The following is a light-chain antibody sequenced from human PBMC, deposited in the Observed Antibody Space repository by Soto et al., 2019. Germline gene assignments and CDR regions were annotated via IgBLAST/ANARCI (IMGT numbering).Light chain of an antibody. CDR2: GAS. J-gene: IGKJ3*01. CDR3: QQYDKWVT. Sequence: EVVMTQSPETLSVSPGETATLSCRASQTVSSNLAGYQQKRGQAPRLLIYGASTRATSIPARFIGSGSGTEFTLTISSLQSEDFAVYYCQQYDKWVTFGPGTKVDLK. V-gene: IGKV3-15*01. CDR1: QTVSSN.